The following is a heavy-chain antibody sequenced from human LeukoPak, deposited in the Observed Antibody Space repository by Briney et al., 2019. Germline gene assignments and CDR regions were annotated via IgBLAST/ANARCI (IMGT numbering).Heavy chain of an antibody. Sequence: SETLSLTCTVSGGSISSGGYSWSWIRQPPGKGLEWIGYIYHSGSTYYNPSLKSRVTISVDRSKNQFSLKLSSVTAADTAVYYCARVGRFLERRFDYWGQGTLVTVSS. CDR2: IYHSGST. CDR1: GGSISSGGYS. J-gene: IGHJ4*02. D-gene: IGHD3-3*01. CDR3: ARVGRFLERRFDY. V-gene: IGHV4-30-2*01.